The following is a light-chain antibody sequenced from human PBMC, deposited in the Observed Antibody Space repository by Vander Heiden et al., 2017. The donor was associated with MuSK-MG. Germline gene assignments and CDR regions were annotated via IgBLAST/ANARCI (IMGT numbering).Light chain of an antibody. CDR1: PLSDRY. CDR3: QAWHSSTPWVV. V-gene: IGLV3-1*01. CDR2: LDT. Sequence: SYELTQPLLVSVSPGQKASIPCSGDPLSDRYVDWYQPKPGQSPVLVILLDTRRPSGTPERFSGSNSGNTATLTISVTQAMDEADYYCQAWHSSTPWVVFGGGTKLTVL. J-gene: IGLJ2*01.